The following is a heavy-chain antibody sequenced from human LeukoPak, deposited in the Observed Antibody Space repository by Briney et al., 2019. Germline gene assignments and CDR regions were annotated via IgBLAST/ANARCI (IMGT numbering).Heavy chain of an antibody. CDR1: GFTFSSYA. Sequence: PGGSLRLSCAASGFTFSSYAMSWVRQMPGKGLEWMGIIYPGDSDTRYSPSFQGQVTISADKSISTAYLQWSSLKASDTAMYYCAILYDSSGQTFDYWGQGTLVTVSS. V-gene: IGHV5-51*01. J-gene: IGHJ4*02. CDR2: IYPGDSDT. CDR3: AILYDSSGQTFDY. D-gene: IGHD3-22*01.